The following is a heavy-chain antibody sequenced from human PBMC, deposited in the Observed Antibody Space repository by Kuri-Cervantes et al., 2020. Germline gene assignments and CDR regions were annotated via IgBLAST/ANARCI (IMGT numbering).Heavy chain of an antibody. CDR1: GFTFSSYA. CDR3: ARDLVVVPAATYGMDV. D-gene: IGHD2-2*01. V-gene: IGHV3-30-3*01. CDR2: ISYDGSNK. J-gene: IGHJ6*02. Sequence: GESLKISCAASGFTFSSYAMHWVRQAPGKGLEWVAVISYDGSNKYYADSVKGRFTISRDNSKNTLYLQMTSLRAEDTAVYYCARDLVVVPAATYGMDVWGQGTTVTVSS.